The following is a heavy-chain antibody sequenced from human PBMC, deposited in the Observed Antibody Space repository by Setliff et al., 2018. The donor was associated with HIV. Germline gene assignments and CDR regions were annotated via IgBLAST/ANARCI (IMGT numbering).Heavy chain of an antibody. CDR1: GYTFTSYG. D-gene: IGHD3-16*01. Sequence: ASVKVSCKASGYTFTSYGISWVRQAPGQGLEWMGWISAYNGNTNNAQKFQGRVTITADKSTSTVYMELSSLRSEDTAVYYCARSGIPYWELGEWGWFDPWGQGTLVTVSS. CDR3: ARSGIPYWELGEWGWFDP. V-gene: IGHV1-18*01. CDR2: ISAYNGNT. J-gene: IGHJ5*02.